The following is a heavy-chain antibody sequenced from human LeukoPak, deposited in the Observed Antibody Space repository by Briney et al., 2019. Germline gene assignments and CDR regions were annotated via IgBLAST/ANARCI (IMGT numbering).Heavy chain of an antibody. CDR2: ISSSSSYI. J-gene: IGHJ4*02. CDR1: GFTFSSYS. CDR3: ARVYPGDRGGHFDY. V-gene: IGHV3-21*01. D-gene: IGHD7-27*01. Sequence: GGSLRLSCAASGFTFSSYSMNWVRQAPGKGLEWVSSISSSSSYIYYADSVKGRSTISRDNAKNSLYLQMNSLRAEDTAVYYCARVYPGDRGGHFDYWGQGTLVTVSS.